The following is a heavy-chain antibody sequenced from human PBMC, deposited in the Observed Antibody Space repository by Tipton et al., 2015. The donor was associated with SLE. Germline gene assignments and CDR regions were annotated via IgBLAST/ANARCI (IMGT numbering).Heavy chain of an antibody. V-gene: IGHV4-4*07. CDR1: GDSVTVYH. D-gene: IGHD3-16*01. CDR3: ARLRGGPDYYYYYYMDV. J-gene: IGHJ6*03. CDR2: IYTSGST. Sequence: TLSLTCTVSGDSVTVYHWSWIRQPAGKGLEWIGRIYTSGSTNYNPSLKSRVTISVDTSKNQFSLKLSSVTAADTAVYYCARLRGGPDYYYYYYMDVWGKGTTVTVSS.